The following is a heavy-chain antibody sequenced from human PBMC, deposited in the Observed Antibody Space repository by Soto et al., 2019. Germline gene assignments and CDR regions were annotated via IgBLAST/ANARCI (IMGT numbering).Heavy chain of an antibody. D-gene: IGHD3-10*01. CDR1: GYTFTSYA. V-gene: IGHV1-3*01. CDR2: INAGNGNT. J-gene: IGHJ4*02. Sequence: QVQLVQSGAEVKKPGASVKVSCKASGYTFTSYAMHWVRQAPGQRLEWMGWINAGNGNTKYSQKFQGRVTITRDTSASTAYMELSSLRSEDTAVYYCAIVGEVDGSYYFDYWGQGTLVTVSS. CDR3: AIVGEVDGSYYFDY.